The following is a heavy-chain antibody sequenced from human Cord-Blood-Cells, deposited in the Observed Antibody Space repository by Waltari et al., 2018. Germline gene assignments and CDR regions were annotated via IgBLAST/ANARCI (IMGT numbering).Heavy chain of an antibody. CDR3: ARGSAAAGLTFDY. J-gene: IGHJ4*02. V-gene: IGHV4-34*01. CDR1: GGSFSGYY. CDR2: INHSGST. Sequence: QVQLQQWGAGLLKPSETLSLTCAVYGGSFSGYYWSWIRQPPGKGLEWIGEINHSGSTNYNPSLKSRVTISVDTSKNQFSLKLSSVTAADTAVYYCARGSAAAGLTFDYWGQGTLVTVSS. D-gene: IGHD6-13*01.